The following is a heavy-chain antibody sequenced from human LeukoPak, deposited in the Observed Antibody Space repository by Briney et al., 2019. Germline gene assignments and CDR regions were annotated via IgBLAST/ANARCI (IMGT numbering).Heavy chain of an antibody. V-gene: IGHV3-66*02. CDR3: ARDGNYYDSSGSITLDY. CDR2: IYSGGST. Sequence: AGGSLRLSCAASGFTVSNNYMSWVRQAPGKGLEWVSVIYSGGSTYYADSVKGRFTISRDNSKNTLYLQMNSLRAEDTAVYYCARDGNYYDSSGSITLDYWGQGTLVTVSS. CDR1: GFTVSNNY. J-gene: IGHJ4*02. D-gene: IGHD3-22*01.